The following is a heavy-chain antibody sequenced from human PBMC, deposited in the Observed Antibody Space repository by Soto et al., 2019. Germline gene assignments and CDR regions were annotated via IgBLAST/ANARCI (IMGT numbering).Heavy chain of an antibody. CDR3: AREARGYSGYDAHYYYGMDV. V-gene: IGHV1-2*04. CDR2: INPNSDGT. J-gene: IGHJ6*02. CDR1: GYTFTGYY. Sequence: ASVKVSCKASGYTFTGYYMHWVRQAPGQGLEWMGWINPNSDGTNYAQKFQGWVTMTRDTSISTAYMELSRLRSDDTAVYYCAREARGYSGYDAHYYYGMDVWGQGTTVTVSS. D-gene: IGHD5-12*01.